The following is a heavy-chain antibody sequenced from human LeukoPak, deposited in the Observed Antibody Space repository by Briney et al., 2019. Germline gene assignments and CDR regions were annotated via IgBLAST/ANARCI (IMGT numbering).Heavy chain of an antibody. CDR1: RLTFSTYG. V-gene: IGHV3-30*18. CDR2: VSYDGSHK. D-gene: IGHD6-13*01. J-gene: IGHJ4*02. CDR3: AKEVGAYSSDWSFDY. Sequence: GGSLRLSCAGSRLTFSTYGIHWVRQAPGKGQEWVAVVSYDGSHKYYADSVKGRFTISRDNSKNTLYLQMNSLRAEDTAVYYCAKEVGAYSSDWSFDYWGQGTLVTVSS.